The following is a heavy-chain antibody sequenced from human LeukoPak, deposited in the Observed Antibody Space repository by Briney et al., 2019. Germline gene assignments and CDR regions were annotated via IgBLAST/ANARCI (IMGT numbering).Heavy chain of an antibody. CDR1: GSSISSSIYF. Sequence: SETLSLTCTVSGSSISSSIYFWGWIRQPPGKGLEWIGSIYYTGGSTYYNPSLRSRVTMSVDTSKNQFSLRLSSVTAADTAVYYCARKQWLETIDYWGQGTLVTVSS. J-gene: IGHJ4*02. D-gene: IGHD6-19*01. CDR2: IYYTGGST. CDR3: ARKQWLETIDY. V-gene: IGHV4-39*01.